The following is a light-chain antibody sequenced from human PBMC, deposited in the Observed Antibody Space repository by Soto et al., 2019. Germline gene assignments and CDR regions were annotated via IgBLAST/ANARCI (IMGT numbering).Light chain of an antibody. Sequence: EIVLTQSPGTLSLSPGERATLSCRASQSVSSSYLAWYQQKPGQAPRLLIYGASTRGTGIPARFSGSGSRTEFTLTINSLQSEDFAVYYCQQRSNWPPITFGQGTRLEIK. CDR2: GAS. J-gene: IGKJ5*01. CDR3: QQRSNWPPIT. V-gene: IGKV3D-20*02. CDR1: QSVSSSY.